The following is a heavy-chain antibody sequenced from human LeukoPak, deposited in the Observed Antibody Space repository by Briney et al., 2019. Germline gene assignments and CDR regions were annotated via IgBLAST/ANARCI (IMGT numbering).Heavy chain of an antibody. D-gene: IGHD6-19*01. CDR1: GGSISSSNW. J-gene: IGHJ4*02. CDR2: IYHSGST. Sequence: SETLSLTCAVSGGSISSSNWWSWVRRPPGKGLEWIGEIYHSGSTNYNPSLKSRVTISVDKSKNQFSLKLSSVTAADTAVYYCAREGDSSGWPFDYWGQGTLVTVST. CDR3: AREGDSSGWPFDY. V-gene: IGHV4-4*02.